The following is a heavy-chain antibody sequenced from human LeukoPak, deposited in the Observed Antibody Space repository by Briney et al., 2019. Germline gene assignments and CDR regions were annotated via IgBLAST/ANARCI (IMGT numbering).Heavy chain of an antibody. J-gene: IGHJ4*02. CDR1: GGSFSGYY. CDR3: ARGRASHFDY. CDR2: INHSGST. V-gene: IGHV4-34*01. D-gene: IGHD2-2*01. Sequence: SETLSLTCAVYGGSFSGYYWSWIRQPPGKGLEWIGEINHSGSTNYNPSLKSRVTISVDTSKNQFSLKLSSVTAADTAVYYCARGRASHFDYWGQGTLVTVSS.